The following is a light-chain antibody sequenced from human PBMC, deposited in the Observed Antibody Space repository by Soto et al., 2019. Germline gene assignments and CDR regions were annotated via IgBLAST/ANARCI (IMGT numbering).Light chain of an antibody. V-gene: IGKV3-15*01. CDR3: QQYNNWPRPWT. J-gene: IGKJ1*01. CDR2: GAS. CDR1: QSVSSN. Sequence: EIVMTQSPATLSVSPGERATLSCRASQSVSSNLAWYQQKPGQAPRLLIYGASTRATGIPARFRGSGSGTEFTLTISSLQSEDFAVYYCQQYNNWPRPWTFGQGTKVEIK.